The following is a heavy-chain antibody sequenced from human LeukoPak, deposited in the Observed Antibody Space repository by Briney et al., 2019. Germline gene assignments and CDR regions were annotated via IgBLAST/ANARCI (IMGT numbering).Heavy chain of an antibody. D-gene: IGHD3-10*01. Sequence: GGSLRLSCAASGFTFSNYWIHWVRQAPGKGLVWVSHINSDGSSTTYADSVKGRFTISRDNAKNTLYLQMSSLRAEDTAVYYCARAGFYGSGSYDYWGQATLATVSS. CDR1: GFTFSNYW. CDR3: ARAGFYGSGSYDY. V-gene: IGHV3-74*03. CDR2: INSDGSST. J-gene: IGHJ4*02.